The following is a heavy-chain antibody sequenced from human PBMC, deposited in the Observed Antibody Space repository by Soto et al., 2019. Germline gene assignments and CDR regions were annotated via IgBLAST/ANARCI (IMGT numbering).Heavy chain of an antibody. CDR3: AIFPQCLERHHDLY. Sequence: GGSLRLSCAGSGFTFSNYAMNWVRQAPGKGLEWVSAISGSGGSTYYADSVKGRFTISRDNSKNTVYLQMNSLRAEDTAVYYCAIFPQCLERHHDLYWCQG. V-gene: IGHV3-23*01. CDR2: ISGSGGST. D-gene: IGHD1-1*01. J-gene: IGHJ4*02. CDR1: GFTFSNYA.